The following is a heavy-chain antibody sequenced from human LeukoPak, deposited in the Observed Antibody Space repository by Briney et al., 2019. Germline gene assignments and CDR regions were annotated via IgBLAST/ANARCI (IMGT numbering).Heavy chain of an antibody. V-gene: IGHV4-34*01. D-gene: IGHD3-10*01. CDR3: ARVKARYYYGSGSFIDP. CDR1: GGSFSGYY. J-gene: IGHJ5*02. CDR2: INHSGST. Sequence: SETLSLTCAVYGGSFSGYYWSWIRQPPGKGLEWNGEINHSGSTNYNPSLKSRVTISVDTSKNQFSLKLSSVTAADTAVYYCARVKARYYYGSGSFIDPWGQGTLVTVSS.